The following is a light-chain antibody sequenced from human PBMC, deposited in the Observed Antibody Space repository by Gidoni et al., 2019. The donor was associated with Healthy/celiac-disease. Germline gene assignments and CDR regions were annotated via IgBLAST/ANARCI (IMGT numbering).Light chain of an antibody. V-gene: IGKV3-11*01. CDR2: DAS. CDR3: QQRSNWPPGG. Sequence: EILLTQSPATLSLSPGERATLSCRASQSVSSYLAWYQQKPGQAPRRLIYDASNRATGIPARCSGSGAGTDFTLTISSLEQEDFAVYYCQQRSNWPPGGFGPGTKVDIK. CDR1: QSVSSY. J-gene: IGKJ3*01.